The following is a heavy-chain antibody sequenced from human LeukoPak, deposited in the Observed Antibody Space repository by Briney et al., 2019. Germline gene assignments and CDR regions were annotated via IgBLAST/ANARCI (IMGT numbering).Heavy chain of an antibody. D-gene: IGHD3-10*01. J-gene: IGHJ5*02. Sequence: PGGSLRLSCAASGFTFSSYAMHWVRQAPGKGLEWVSYISSSSSTIYYADSVKGRFTISRDNAKNSLYLQMNSLRAEDTAVFYCARGVTMVRGVINPSGFDPWGQGTLVTVSS. CDR2: ISSSSSTI. CDR1: GFTFSSYA. CDR3: ARGVTMVRGVINPSGFDP. V-gene: IGHV3-48*04.